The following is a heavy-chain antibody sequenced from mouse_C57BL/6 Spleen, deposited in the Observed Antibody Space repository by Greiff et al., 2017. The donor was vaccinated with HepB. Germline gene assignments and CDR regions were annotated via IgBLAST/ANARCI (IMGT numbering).Heavy chain of an antibody. Sequence: EVKLEESGGGLVQPGGSLKLSCAASGFTFSDYYMYWVRQTPEKRLEWVAYISNGGGSTYYPDTVKGRFTISRDNAKNTLYLQMSRLKSEDTAMYYCARDYYGSSSVYWYFDVWGTGTTVTVSS. J-gene: IGHJ1*03. CDR1: GFTFSDYY. CDR2: ISNGGGST. V-gene: IGHV5-12*01. CDR3: ARDYYGSSSVYWYFDV. D-gene: IGHD1-1*01.